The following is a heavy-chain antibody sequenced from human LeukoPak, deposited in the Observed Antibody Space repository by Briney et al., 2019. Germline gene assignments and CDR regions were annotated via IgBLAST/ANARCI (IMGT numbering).Heavy chain of an antibody. D-gene: IGHD3-22*01. CDR1: GYTFTTYW. J-gene: IGHJ3*02. V-gene: IGHV5-51*01. Sequence: GESLKISCKGSGYTFTTYWLAWVRQLPGKGLEWMAIIHPRDSDIRYSPPFRGQVTLSADKSISTAYLQWNSLKASDTAMYYCARQGELAYYYDSSGYAGAFDIWGQGTMVTVSS. CDR2: IHPRDSDI. CDR3: ARQGELAYYYDSSGYAGAFDI.